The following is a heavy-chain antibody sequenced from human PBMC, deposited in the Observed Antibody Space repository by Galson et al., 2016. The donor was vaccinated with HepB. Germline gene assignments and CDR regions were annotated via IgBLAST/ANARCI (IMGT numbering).Heavy chain of an antibody. J-gene: IGHJ4*02. CDR1: GFTFSTYS. V-gene: IGHV3-33*08. D-gene: IGHD6-19*01. CDR3: AREGVGIAVAATAFDY. CDR2: LWNDGSVK. Sequence: SLRLSCAASGFTFSTYSMNWVRQAPGKGLEWVAGLWNDGSVKYYADSVKGRFTISRDNSKNTLHLQMDTLRGEDTAVYYCAREGVGIAVAATAFDYWGQGTLVTVSS.